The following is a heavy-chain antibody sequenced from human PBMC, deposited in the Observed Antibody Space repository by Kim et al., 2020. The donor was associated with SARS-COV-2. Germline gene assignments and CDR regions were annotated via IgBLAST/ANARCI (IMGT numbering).Heavy chain of an antibody. CDR3: SKGVWDD. J-gene: IGHJ4*02. D-gene: IGHD3-16*01. V-gene: IGHV3-23*01. Sequence: GGSLRLSCAASGFTFSVYGMNWVRQVPGKGLEWVSFISGSAGGYSTYYADSVKGHFTVSRDNSKNTVYLQMTSLRVEDTGIYYCSKGVWDDWGQGTLVTVSS. CDR1: GFTFSVYG. CDR2: ISGSAGGYST.